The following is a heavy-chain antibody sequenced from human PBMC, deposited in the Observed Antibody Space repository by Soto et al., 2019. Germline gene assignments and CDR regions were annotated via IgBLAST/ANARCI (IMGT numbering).Heavy chain of an antibody. Sequence: ETLSLTCNVSGGSISSSSYYWGWIRQPPGKGLEWIGSIYYSGSTYYNPSLKSRVTISVDKSKNQFSLKLSSVTAADTAVYYCAREGDILTGYDAFDIWGQGTMVTVSS. V-gene: IGHV4-39*07. CDR2: IYYSGST. J-gene: IGHJ3*02. CDR1: GGSISSSSYY. CDR3: AREGDILTGYDAFDI. D-gene: IGHD3-9*01.